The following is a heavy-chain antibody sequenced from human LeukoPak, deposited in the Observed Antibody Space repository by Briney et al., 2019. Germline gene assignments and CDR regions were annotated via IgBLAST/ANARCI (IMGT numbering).Heavy chain of an antibody. J-gene: IGHJ4*02. V-gene: IGHV3-33*01. D-gene: IGHD3-16*01. CDR3: ARDPLGVLSYFDY. CDR1: GFIFSYYG. Sequence: GGSLRLSCAASGFIFSYYGMHWVCQAPGKGLEWVAVIWYDGSNRYYADSLKGRFTISRDNSKNTLYLQMNSLTADDTAVYYCARDPLGVLSYFDYWGQGTLVTVSS. CDR2: IWYDGSNR.